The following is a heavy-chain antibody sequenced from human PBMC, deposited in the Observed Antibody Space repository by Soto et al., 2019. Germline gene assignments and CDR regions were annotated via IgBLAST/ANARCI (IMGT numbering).Heavy chain of an antibody. CDR1: GYTFTGYY. D-gene: IGHD5-18*01. CDR3: ARWGGYSYGTYYYYGMDV. J-gene: IGHJ6*02. Sequence: GASVKVSCKASGYTFTGYYMHWVRQAPGQGLEWMGWINPNSGGTNYAQKFQGWVTMTRDTSISTAYMELSRLRSDDTAVYYCARWGGYSYGTYYYYGMDVWGQGTTVTV. V-gene: IGHV1-2*04. CDR2: INPNSGGT.